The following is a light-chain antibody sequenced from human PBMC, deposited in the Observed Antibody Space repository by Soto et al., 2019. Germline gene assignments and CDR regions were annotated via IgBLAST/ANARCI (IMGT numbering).Light chain of an antibody. CDR3: AAWDDRLNGWV. CDR2: SNN. J-gene: IGLJ3*02. V-gene: IGLV1-44*01. Sequence: QSVLTQPPSASGTPGQRVTISCSGSSSNIGSNTVNWYQQLPGTAPKLLIYSNNQRPSGVPDRFSGSKSGTSASLAISGLQSEDEADYYCAAWDDRLNGWVLGGGTKLTVL. CDR1: SSNIGSNT.